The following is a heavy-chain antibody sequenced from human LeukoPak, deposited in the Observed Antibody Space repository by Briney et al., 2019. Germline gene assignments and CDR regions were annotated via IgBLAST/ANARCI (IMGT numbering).Heavy chain of an antibody. J-gene: IGHJ4*02. CDR3: ARGTTATMVRGVPPRFDY. D-gene: IGHD3-10*01. CDR2: IYYSGST. Sequence: SETLSLTCTVSGGSISSYYWSWIRQPPGKGLEWIGYIYYSGSTNYNPSLKSRVTISVDTSKNQFSLKLSSVTAADTAVYYCARGTTATMVRGVPPRFDYWGQGTLVTVSS. V-gene: IGHV4-59*08. CDR1: GGSISSYY.